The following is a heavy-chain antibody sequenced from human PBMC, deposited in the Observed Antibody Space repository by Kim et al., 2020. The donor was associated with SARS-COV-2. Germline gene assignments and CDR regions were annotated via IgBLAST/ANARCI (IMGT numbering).Heavy chain of an antibody. V-gene: IGHV1-3*01. D-gene: IGHD3-22*01. CDR1: GYTFTSYA. CDR3: ARDGYYDSSGYIPGY. CDR2: INAGNGNT. J-gene: IGHJ4*02. Sequence: ASVKVSCKASGYTFTSYAMHWVRQAPGQRLEWMGWINAGNGNTKYSQKFQGRVTITRDTSASTAYMELSSLRSEDTAVYYCARDGYYDSSGYIPGYWGQGTLVTVSS.